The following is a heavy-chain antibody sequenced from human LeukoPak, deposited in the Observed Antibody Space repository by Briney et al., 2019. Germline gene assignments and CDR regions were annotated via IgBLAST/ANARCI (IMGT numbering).Heavy chain of an antibody. CDR3: ARGWGYFDY. V-gene: IGHV4-59*01. CDR2: IYYSGST. J-gene: IGHJ4*02. CDR1: GGSINSFY. D-gene: IGHD7-27*01. Sequence: PSETLSLTCTVSGGSINSFYWTWVRQPPGKGLEWIGYIYYSGSTNYNPSLQSRVTISVATSKNNFSLRLSSVTAADTAVYYCARGWGYFDYWGQGTLVTVSS.